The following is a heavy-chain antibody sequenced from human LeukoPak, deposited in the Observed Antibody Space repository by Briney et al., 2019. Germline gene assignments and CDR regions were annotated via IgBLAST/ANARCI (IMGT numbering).Heavy chain of an antibody. D-gene: IGHD6-13*01. J-gene: IGHJ4*02. CDR1: GFTFDDYG. Sequence: NSGGSLRLSCAASGFTFDDYGMNWVRQAPGKGLEWVGLIKSKTDGETTDYAAPVKGRFTVSRDDSKNTLYLQMNSLKTEDTAVYYCITDAATIAAAGTGPYWGQGTLVTVSS. CDR3: ITDAATIAAAGTGPY. CDR2: IKSKTDGETT. V-gene: IGHV3-15*01.